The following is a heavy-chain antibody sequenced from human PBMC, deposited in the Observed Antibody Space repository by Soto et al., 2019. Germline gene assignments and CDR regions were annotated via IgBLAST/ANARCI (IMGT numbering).Heavy chain of an antibody. J-gene: IGHJ6*02. CDR1: GFTLSDYA. Sequence: GGSLGLSCVASGFTLSDYALNWVRQAPGKGLEWVSFISSDSRTIYYADSVEGRFTVSRDNARNSVSLQMDSLRDEDAAVYYCARIKLVEWFFINVDVYDMDVWGQGTPVTVSS. D-gene: IGHD3-3*01. CDR3: ARIKLVEWFFINVDVYDMDV. CDR2: ISSDSRTI. V-gene: IGHV3-48*02.